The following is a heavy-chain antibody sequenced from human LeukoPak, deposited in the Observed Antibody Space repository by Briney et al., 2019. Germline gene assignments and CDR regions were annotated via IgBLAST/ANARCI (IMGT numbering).Heavy chain of an antibody. CDR2: IRNDGTTT. CDR1: GFTFSTYW. D-gene: IGHD1-14*01. CDR3: VRLYKIEGADL. J-gene: IGHJ2*01. V-gene: IGHV3-74*01. Sequence: PGGSLRLSCAASGFTFSTYWMHWVRQTPGKGLVRVSSIRNDGTTTNYADSVKGRFTISRDNAKNTLYLQKNSLRAEDTAVYYCVRLYKIEGADLWGRGTLVTVSS.